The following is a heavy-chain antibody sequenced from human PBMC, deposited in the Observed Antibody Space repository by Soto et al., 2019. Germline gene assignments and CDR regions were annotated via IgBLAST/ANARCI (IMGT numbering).Heavy chain of an antibody. D-gene: IGHD3-9*01. CDR2: ISGSGGRT. J-gene: IGHJ4*02. CDR3: AKDDGVLTGSAPHYFDY. Sequence: PGGSLRLSCAASGFTFNNYAMSWVRQAPGKGLEWVSTISGSGGRTYYADSVKGRFTISRDNSKNTLYMQMNSLRAEDTAVYYCAKDDGVLTGSAPHYFDYWGQGALVTVSS. CDR1: GFTFNNYA. V-gene: IGHV3-23*01.